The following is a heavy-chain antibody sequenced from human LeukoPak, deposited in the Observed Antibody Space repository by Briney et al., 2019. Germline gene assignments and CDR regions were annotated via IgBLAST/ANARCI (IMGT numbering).Heavy chain of an antibody. D-gene: IGHD3-3*01. CDR1: GGSVSSNSAA. CDR2: TYYRSKWYN. V-gene: IGHV6-1*01. CDR3: ARSGYYPRWFDP. Sequence: SQTLSLTCAISGGSVSSNSAAWNWLRQSPPKSLEWLGRTYYRSKWYNDYAVSVKSRITINPDTSKNQFSLQLNSVTPEDTAVYYCARSGYYPRWFDPWGQGTLVTVSS. J-gene: IGHJ5*02.